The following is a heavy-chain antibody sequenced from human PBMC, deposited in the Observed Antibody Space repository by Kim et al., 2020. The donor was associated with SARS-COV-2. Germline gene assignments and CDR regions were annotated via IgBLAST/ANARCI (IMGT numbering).Heavy chain of an antibody. J-gene: IGHJ3*02. D-gene: IGHD5-18*01. Sequence: ADSVTGRFTTPRDNAKNSLYLQMNSLRAEDTALYYCAKDRGFSLTDAFDIWGQGTMVTVSS. V-gene: IGHV3-9*01. CDR3: AKDRGFSLTDAFDI.